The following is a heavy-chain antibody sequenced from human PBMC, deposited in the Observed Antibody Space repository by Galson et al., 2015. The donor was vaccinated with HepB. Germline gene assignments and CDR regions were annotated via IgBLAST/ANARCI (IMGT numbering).Heavy chain of an antibody. CDR1: GFSLSTSGMC. CDR2: IDWDDDK. D-gene: IGHD6-19*01. J-gene: IGHJ4*02. V-gene: IGHV2-70*11. CDR3: ARIQRAYSSGWYDY. Sequence: PALVKPTQTLTLTCTFSGFSLSTSGMCVSWIRQPPGKALEWLARIDWDDDKYYSTSLKTRLTISKDTSKNQVVLTMTNMDPVDTATYYCARIQRAYSSGWYDYWGQGTLVTVSS.